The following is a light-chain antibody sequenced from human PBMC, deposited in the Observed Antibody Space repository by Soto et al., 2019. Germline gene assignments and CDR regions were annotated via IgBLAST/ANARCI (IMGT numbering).Light chain of an antibody. V-gene: IGKV1-5*01. CDR2: DAS. CDR1: QTISSW. CDR3: QQYNSFSRT. J-gene: IGKJ1*01. Sequence: DIQMTQSPSTLSGSVGDIVTITCRASQTISSWLAWYQQKPGKAPKLLIYDASSLESGVPSRFSGSRSGTEFTLTISSLQPADFATYYCQQYNSFSRTFGQGTKVDIK.